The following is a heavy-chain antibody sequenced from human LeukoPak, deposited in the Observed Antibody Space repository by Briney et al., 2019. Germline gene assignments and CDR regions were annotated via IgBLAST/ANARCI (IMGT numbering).Heavy chain of an antibody. CDR3: AKDPNICSSTSCSPSNDV. CDR2: ISGSGGST. J-gene: IGHJ6*02. V-gene: IGHV3-23*01. D-gene: IGHD2-2*01. CDR1: GFAFSSYA. Sequence: GGSLRLSCAASGFAFSSYAMSWVRQAPGKGLEWVSAISGSGGSTYYADSVKGRFTISRDNSKNTLYLQMNSLRAEDTAVYYCAKDPNICSSTSCSPSNDVWGQGTTVTVSS.